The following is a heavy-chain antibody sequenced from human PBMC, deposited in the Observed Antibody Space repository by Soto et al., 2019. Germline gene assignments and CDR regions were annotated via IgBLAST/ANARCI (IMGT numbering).Heavy chain of an antibody. CDR2: ISGSVDST. D-gene: IGHD2-2*01. V-gene: IGHV3-23*01. Sequence: EVQLLESGGGLVQPGGSLRLSCAASGFPFSMYAMTWVRQAPGKELAWVSAISGSVDSTYYAEYVKGRFTISRDNSKKTVYLEMNSLRVEDTAVYHCAKSPSRILYVMDVWGLGTTVTVS. J-gene: IGHJ6*02. CDR3: AKSPSRILYVMDV. CDR1: GFPFSMYA.